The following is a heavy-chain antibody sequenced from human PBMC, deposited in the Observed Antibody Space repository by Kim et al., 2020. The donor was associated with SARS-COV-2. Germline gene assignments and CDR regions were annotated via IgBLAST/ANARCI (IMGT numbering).Heavy chain of an antibody. CDR3: ARGYDYIWGSYRPLDYYYYGMDV. CDR2: TSYDGSNK. D-gene: IGHD3-16*02. V-gene: IGHV3-30*04. CDR1: GFTFSSYA. Sequence: GGSLRLSCAASGFTFSSYAMHWVRQAPGKGLEWVAVTSYDGSNKYYVDSVKGRFTISRDNSKNTLYLQMNSLRAEDTAVYYCARGYDYIWGSYRPLDYYYYGMDVWGQGTTVTVSS. J-gene: IGHJ6*02.